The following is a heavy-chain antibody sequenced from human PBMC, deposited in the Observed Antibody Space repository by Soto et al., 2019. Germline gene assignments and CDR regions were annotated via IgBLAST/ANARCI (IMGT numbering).Heavy chain of an antibody. Sequence: SETLSLTFSVSGDSISTVDYFWPWIRQPPGQALEYIGYIYKSTTTYYNPSFESRVAISLDTSKSQFSLTVTSVTAADTAVYFCARGRYCLTGRCFPNWFDSGGQGTLVTVSS. CDR3: ARGRYCLTGRCFPNWFDS. CDR1: GDSISTVDYF. D-gene: IGHD2-15*01. J-gene: IGHJ5*01. V-gene: IGHV4-30-4*01. CDR2: IYKSTTT.